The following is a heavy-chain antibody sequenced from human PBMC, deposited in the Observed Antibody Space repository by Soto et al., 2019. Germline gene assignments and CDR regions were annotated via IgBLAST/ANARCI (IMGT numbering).Heavy chain of an antibody. Sequence: ASVKVSCKVSGYTLTELSMHWVRQAPGKGLEWMGGFDPEDGETIYAQKFRGRVTMTEDTSTDTAYMELSSLRSEDTAVYYCATHARDSSGWFDYWGQGTLVTVSS. J-gene: IGHJ4*02. CDR3: ATHARDSSGWFDY. D-gene: IGHD6-19*01. V-gene: IGHV1-24*01. CDR2: FDPEDGET. CDR1: GYTLTELS.